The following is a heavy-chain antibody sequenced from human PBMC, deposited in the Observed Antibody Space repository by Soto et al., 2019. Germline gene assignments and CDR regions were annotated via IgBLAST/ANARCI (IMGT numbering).Heavy chain of an antibody. CDR1: GGSISSSSYY. V-gene: IGHV4-39*01. CDR3: ARHTRVRGPNWFDP. Sequence: QLQLQESGPGLVKPSETLSLICTVSGGSISSSSYYWGWIRQPPGKGLEGIGSVYYSGSRYYNPSRRSRGTIFVDTSKTQFSLKLSYVTAADTAVYYCARHTRVRGPNWFDPWGQGTLVTVSS. J-gene: IGHJ5*02. CDR2: VYYSGSR. D-gene: IGHD3-10*01.